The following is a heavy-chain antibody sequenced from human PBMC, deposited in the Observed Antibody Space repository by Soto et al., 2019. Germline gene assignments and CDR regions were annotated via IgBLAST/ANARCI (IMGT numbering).Heavy chain of an antibody. CDR2: ISPHNGNT. V-gene: IGHV1-18*01. J-gene: IGHJ4*02. Sequence: HVQLVQSGGELKKPGASVKVSCNTSGYTFNTYFITWVRHAPGQGLEWMGWISPHNGNTNYAEKFQGRVTMTADTITKTDYMELRNLRIDDTAVYYCARDTGNSFDYWGQGTPVTVSS. CDR1: GYTFNTYF. CDR3: ARDTGNSFDY.